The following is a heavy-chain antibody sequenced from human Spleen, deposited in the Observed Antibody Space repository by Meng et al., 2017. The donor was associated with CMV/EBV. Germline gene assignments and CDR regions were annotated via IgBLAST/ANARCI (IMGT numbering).Heavy chain of an antibody. V-gene: IGHV4-4*07. CDR3: ARDRGSSSTWFDP. D-gene: IGHD6-6*01. J-gene: IGHJ5*02. CDR1: GGSISSSY. CDR2: IYTSGST. Sequence: QGHSTEPGPGLVNPPETRSLPCTVSGGSISSSYWSWIRQPAGKGLEWIGRIYTSGSTNYNPSLKNRVTMSVDTSKNQFSLKLSSVTAADTAVYYCARDRGSSSTWFDPWGQGTLVTVSS.